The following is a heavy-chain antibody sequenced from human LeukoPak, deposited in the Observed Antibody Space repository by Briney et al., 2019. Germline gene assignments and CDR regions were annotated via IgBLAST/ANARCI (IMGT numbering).Heavy chain of an antibody. CDR1: GGSISSYY. J-gene: IGHJ4*02. V-gene: IGHV4-59*01. CDR2: IYYSGST. Sequence: NPSETLSLTCTVSGGSISSYYWSWIRQPPGKGLEWIGHIYYSGSTNYNPSPKSRVTISIDTSKNQFSLRLSSVTAADTAVYYCARGAAGYSYGWGQGTLVTVSS. D-gene: IGHD5-18*01. CDR3: ARGAAGYSYG.